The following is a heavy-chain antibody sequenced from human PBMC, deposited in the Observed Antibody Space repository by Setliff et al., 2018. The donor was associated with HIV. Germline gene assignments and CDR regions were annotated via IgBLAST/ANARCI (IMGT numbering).Heavy chain of an antibody. Sequence: PGESLKISCQGSGYSFTSYWIGWVRQMPGKGLECMGIIYPADFDTRYNPSFQGRVTISADKSINTAYLQWSSLQASDTAMYYCARRASKASLDYWGQGTLVTVSS. J-gene: IGHJ4*02. V-gene: IGHV5-51*01. CDR1: GYSFTSYW. CDR2: IYPADFDT. CDR3: ARRASKASLDY.